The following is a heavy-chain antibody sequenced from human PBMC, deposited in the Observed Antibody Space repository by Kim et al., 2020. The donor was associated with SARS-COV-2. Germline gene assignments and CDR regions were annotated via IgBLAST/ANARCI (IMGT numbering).Heavy chain of an antibody. CDR1: GGSISSYY. CDR2: IYYSGST. V-gene: IGHV4-59*01. D-gene: IGHD6-13*01. Sequence: SETLSLTCTVSGGSISSYYWSWIRQPPGKGLEWIGYIYYSGSTNYNPSLKSRVTISVDTSKNQFSLKLSSVTAADTAVYYCARGMRDSSSWYPLETYYYYGMDVWGQGTTVTVSS. CDR3: ARGMRDSSSWYPLETYYYYGMDV. J-gene: IGHJ6*02.